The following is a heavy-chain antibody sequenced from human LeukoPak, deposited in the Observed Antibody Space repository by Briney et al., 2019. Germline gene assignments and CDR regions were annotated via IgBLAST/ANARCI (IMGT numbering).Heavy chain of an antibody. Sequence: GSLRLSCAASGFSFSSYWMSWIRQPPGKGLEWIGEINHSGSTNYNPSLKSRVTISVDTSKNQFSLKLSSVTAADTAVYYCARAPNWNYRGPFDYWGQGTLVTVSS. CDR3: ARAPNWNYRGPFDY. CDR2: INHSGST. D-gene: IGHD1-7*01. V-gene: IGHV4-34*01. CDR1: GFSFSSYW. J-gene: IGHJ4*02.